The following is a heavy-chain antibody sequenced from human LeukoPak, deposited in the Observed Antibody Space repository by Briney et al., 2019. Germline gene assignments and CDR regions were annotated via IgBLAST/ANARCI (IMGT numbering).Heavy chain of an antibody. CDR3: ARLDNGRGAFDY. Sequence: SETLSLTCTVSGGSVSSYFWSWIRQPPGKGLEWIGYMYYSGSTNYNPSLKSRVTISIDTSKNQFSLQLSSVTAADTAVYYCARLDNGRGAFDYWGQGTLVAVSS. V-gene: IGHV4-59*02. CDR1: GGSVSSYF. J-gene: IGHJ4*02. D-gene: IGHD1-26*01. CDR2: MYYSGST.